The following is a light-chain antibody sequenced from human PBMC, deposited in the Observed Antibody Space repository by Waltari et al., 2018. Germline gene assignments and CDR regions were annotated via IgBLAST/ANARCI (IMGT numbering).Light chain of an antibody. J-gene: IGKJ4*01. CDR1: QNLLYTSNNKNF. CDR2: GAS. Sequence: DIVMTQSPDSLAVSLGERVTINCKSSQNLLYTSNNKNFLAWYQQRPGHPLKLLIYGASARESGVPDRFRGNGSGTDFTLTITALQAEDVAVYYCQQYYSPPLTFGGGTKVEIK. CDR3: QQYYSPPLT. V-gene: IGKV4-1*01.